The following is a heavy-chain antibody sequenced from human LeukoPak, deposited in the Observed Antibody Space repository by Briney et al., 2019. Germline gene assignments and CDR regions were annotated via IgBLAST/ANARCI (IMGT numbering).Heavy chain of an antibody. J-gene: IGHJ6*03. CDR2: INPNSGGT. V-gene: IGHV1-2*02. CDR1: GYTFTGYY. D-gene: IGHD5-24*01. CDR3: ARWLQLHYYYYMDV. Sequence: GASVKVSCKAFGYTFTGYYMHWVRQAPGQGLEWMGWINPNSGGTNYAQKFQGRVTMTRDTSISTAYMELSRLRSDDTAVYFCARWLQLHYYYYMDVWGKGTTVTVSS.